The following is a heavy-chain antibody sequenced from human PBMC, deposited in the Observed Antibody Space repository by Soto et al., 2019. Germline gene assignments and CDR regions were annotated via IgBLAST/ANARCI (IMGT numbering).Heavy chain of an antibody. CDR2: VYYSGST. V-gene: IGHV4-59*01. Sequence: SETLSLTCNVSGGSISSYYWSWIRQPPGKGLEWIGYVYYSGSTNYNPSLKSRVTISVDTSKNQFSLDLRSVTAADTAIYYCARARGHPYKYCSGDDCYSPYFDYWGQGTLVTVSS. CDR3: ARARGHPYKYCSGDDCYSPYFDY. J-gene: IGHJ4*02. CDR1: GGSISSYY. D-gene: IGHD2-15*01.